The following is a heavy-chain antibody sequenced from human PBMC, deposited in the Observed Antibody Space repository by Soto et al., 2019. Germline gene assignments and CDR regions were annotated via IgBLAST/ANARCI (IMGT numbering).Heavy chain of an antibody. Sequence: SETLSLTCTVSGGSISSYYWSWIRQPPGKGLEWIGDIHYSGSTKYNPSLKSRVTKSVDMSKNQFSLKLSSVTAADTAVYYCARSDRSYYHDTSGYYYFHYWGQGTLVTVSS. CDR3: ARSDRSYYHDTSGYYYFHY. D-gene: IGHD3-22*01. V-gene: IGHV4-59*01. CDR2: IHYSGST. J-gene: IGHJ4*02. CDR1: GGSISSYY.